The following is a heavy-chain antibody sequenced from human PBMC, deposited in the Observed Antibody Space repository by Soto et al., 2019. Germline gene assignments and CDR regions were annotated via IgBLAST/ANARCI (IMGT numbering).Heavy chain of an antibody. J-gene: IGHJ4*02. CDR2: ISGNGGTT. CDR3: MKDLDSSGWYYSGDY. D-gene: IGHD6-19*01. V-gene: IGHV3-64D*06. Sequence: PGGSLRLSCSSSGFTFRSYAMHWVRQAPGKGPEYVSAISGNGGTTYYADPVKGRFTISRDNSKNTLYLQMSSLRVEDTAIYYCMKDLDSSGWYYSGDYWGQGT. CDR1: GFTFRSYA.